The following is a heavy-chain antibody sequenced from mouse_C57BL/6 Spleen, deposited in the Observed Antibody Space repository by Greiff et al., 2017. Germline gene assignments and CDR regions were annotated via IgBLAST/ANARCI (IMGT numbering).Heavy chain of an antibody. CDR1: GYTFTSYW. Sequence: VQLQQSGAELVRPGTSVKLSCKASGYTFTSYWMHWVKQRPGQGLEWIGVIDPSDSYTNYNQKFKGKATLTVDTSSSTAYMQLSSLTSEDSAVYYCARDYEGWFAYWGQGTLVTVSA. V-gene: IGHV1-59*01. D-gene: IGHD2-4*01. J-gene: IGHJ3*01. CDR2: IDPSDSYT. CDR3: ARDYEGWFAY.